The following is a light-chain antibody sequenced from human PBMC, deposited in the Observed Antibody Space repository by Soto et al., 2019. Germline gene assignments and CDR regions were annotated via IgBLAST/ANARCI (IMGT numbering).Light chain of an antibody. CDR2: CAS. J-gene: IGKJ1*01. V-gene: IGKV3-20*01. Sequence: EIVLTQSPGTLSLSPGERATLSCRASQSVSSSYLAWYQQKPGQAPRLLIYCASSRATGIPDRFSSSRSGTDFALTISRLESEDFAVYYCQQYGSSPPWTFGEGTKVEIK. CDR1: QSVSSSY. CDR3: QQYGSSPPWT.